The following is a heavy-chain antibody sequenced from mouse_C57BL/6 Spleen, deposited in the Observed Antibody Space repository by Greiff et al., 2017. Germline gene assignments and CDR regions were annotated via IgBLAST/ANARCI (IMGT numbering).Heavy chain of an antibody. CDR1: GFNIKDDY. Sequence: EVQLQQSGAELVRPGASVKLSCTASGFNIKDDYMHWVKQRPEQGLEWIGWIDPENGDTEYASKFQGKATITADTSSNTAYLQLSSLTSEDTAVYYGTIITTVVATVRYFDYWGQGTTLTVSS. D-gene: IGHD1-1*01. J-gene: IGHJ2*01. CDR3: TIITTVVATVRYFDY. CDR2: IDPENGDT. V-gene: IGHV14-4*01.